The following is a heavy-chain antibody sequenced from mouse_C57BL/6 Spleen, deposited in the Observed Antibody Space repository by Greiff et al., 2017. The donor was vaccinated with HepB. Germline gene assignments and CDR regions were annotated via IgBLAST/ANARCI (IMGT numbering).Heavy chain of an antibody. V-gene: IGHV5-9-1*02. Sequence: EVTLVESGEGLVKPGGSLKLSCAASGFTFSSYAMSWVRQTPEKRLEWVAYISSGGDYIYYADTVKGRFTISRDNARNTLYLQRSSLKSEDTAMYYCTRDGYYFEYWGQGTTLTVSS. CDR2: ISSGGDYI. D-gene: IGHD2-3*01. CDR3: TRDGYYFEY. CDR1: GFTFSSYA. J-gene: IGHJ2*01.